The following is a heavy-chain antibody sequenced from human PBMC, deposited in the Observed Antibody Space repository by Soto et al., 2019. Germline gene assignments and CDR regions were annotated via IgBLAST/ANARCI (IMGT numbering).Heavy chain of an antibody. CDR1: GGTFSSYT. CDR3: ARITLAAAVDP. Sequence: SVKISGKTSGGTFSSYTISWVRQAPGQGLEWMGRIIPILGIANYAQKFQGRVTITADKSTSTAYMELSSLRSEDTAVYYCARITLAAAVDPWGQGTLVTVSS. CDR2: IIPILGIA. J-gene: IGHJ5*02. V-gene: IGHV1-69*02. D-gene: IGHD6-13*01.